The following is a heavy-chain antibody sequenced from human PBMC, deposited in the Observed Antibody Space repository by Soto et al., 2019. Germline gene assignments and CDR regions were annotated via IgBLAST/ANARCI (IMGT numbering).Heavy chain of an antibody. CDR3: PTSQPGTYGAFDL. V-gene: IGHV3-74*01. Sequence: EVQLVDSGGGLVQPGGSLRLSCAASEFTFRSYWMHWVRQSPGKGLVWVSRISGDGSSTTYADSVRGRFTISRDNAKNKVYFQMDSVRAEDTAVYYCPTSQPGTYGAFDLWGQGTMVTVSS. CDR2: ISGDGSST. CDR1: EFTFRSYW. J-gene: IGHJ3*01. D-gene: IGHD1-7*01.